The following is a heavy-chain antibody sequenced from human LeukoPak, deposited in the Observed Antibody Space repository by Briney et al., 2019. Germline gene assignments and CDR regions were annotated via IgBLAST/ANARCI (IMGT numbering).Heavy chain of an antibody. CDR1: GFTFSNYA. Sequence: VGSLRLSCAASGFTFSNYAMSWVRQAPGKGLEWVSAISGSGDNTYYADSVKGRFTVSRDNSKNTLYVQMKSLRAEDTAVYYCAKDFVVVPGNVNYFDYWGQGTLVTVSS. CDR2: ISGSGDNT. D-gene: IGHD2-21*02. V-gene: IGHV3-23*01. J-gene: IGHJ4*02. CDR3: AKDFVVVPGNVNYFDY.